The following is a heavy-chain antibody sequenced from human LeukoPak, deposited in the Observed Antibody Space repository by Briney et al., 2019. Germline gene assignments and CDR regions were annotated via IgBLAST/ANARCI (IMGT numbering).Heavy chain of an antibody. V-gene: IGHV3-53*01. J-gene: IGHJ4*02. CDR2: TYTGGNS. D-gene: IGHD1-26*01. CDR1: GFTFSSIH. CDR3: AGDRATSYFDY. Sequence: GGSLRLSCAASGFTFSSIHMVWVRQAPGKGLEWVSVTYTGGNSYYADSVKGRFIISRDISKNTLYLQMNSLRAEDTAVYYCAGDRATSYFDYWGQGALVTISS.